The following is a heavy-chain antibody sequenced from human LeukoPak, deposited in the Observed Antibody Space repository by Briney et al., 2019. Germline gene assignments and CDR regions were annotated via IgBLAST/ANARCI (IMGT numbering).Heavy chain of an antibody. CDR1: GLTFSSYP. J-gene: IGHJ5*02. CDR3: AKLWYYDFWSGPNWFDP. V-gene: IGHV3-23*01. D-gene: IGHD3-3*01. Sequence: AGGPLRLSCAASGLTFSSYPMSWARKAPGKGLEWVSAISGSGGSTYYADSVKGRFTISRDNSKNTLYLQMNSLRAEDTAVYYCAKLWYYDFWSGPNWFDPWGQGTLVTVSS. CDR2: ISGSGGST.